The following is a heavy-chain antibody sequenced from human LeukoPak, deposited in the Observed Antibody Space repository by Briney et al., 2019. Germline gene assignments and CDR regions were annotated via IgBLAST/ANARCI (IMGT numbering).Heavy chain of an antibody. J-gene: IGHJ3*02. D-gene: IGHD1-26*01. V-gene: IGHV4-59*01. CDR3: TSRPIYSGSSDAFDI. CDR1: GGSISSYY. Sequence: SETLSLTCTVSGGSISSYYWSWIRQPPGKGLEWIGYIYYSGSTNYNPSLKSRVTISVDTSKNQFSLKLSSVTAADTAVYYCTSRPIYSGSSDAFDIWGQGTMVTVSS. CDR2: IYYSGST.